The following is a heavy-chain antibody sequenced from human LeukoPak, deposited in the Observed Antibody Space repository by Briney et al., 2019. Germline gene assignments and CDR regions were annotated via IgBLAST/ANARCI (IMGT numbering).Heavy chain of an antibody. CDR3: ARVRRGFHFDY. Sequence: SETLSLTCTVSGGSISSYYWSWIRQPPGKGLEWIGYIYYSGTTNYNPYLKSRVTISVDTSKNQFSMKLRSVTAADTAVYYCARVRRGFHFDYWGQGTLVTVSS. J-gene: IGHJ4*02. CDR2: IYYSGTT. V-gene: IGHV4-59*01. CDR1: GGSISSYY.